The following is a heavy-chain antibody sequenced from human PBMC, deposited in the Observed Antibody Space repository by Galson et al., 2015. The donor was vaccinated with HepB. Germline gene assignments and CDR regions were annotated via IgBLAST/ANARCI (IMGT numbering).Heavy chain of an antibody. D-gene: IGHD1-26*01. CDR2: IIPMFGIG. CDR1: GGTFSSYA. J-gene: IGHJ4*02. Sequence: SVKVSCKASGGTFSSYAITWVRQAPGQGLEWMGGIIPMFGIGKNAQKFQGRVTITADESTNTAYMELSRLRSEDTAVYYCASLMGATHAWGQGTLVTVSS. V-gene: IGHV1-69*13. CDR3: ASLMGATHA.